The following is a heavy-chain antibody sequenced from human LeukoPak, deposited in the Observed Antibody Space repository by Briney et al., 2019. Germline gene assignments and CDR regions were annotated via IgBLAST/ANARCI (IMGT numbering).Heavy chain of an antibody. D-gene: IGHD5-12*01. CDR3: ARASGYDVSFDY. CDR2: ISYDGSNK. V-gene: IGHV3-30*04. Sequence: GGSLRLACAASGFTFSSYAMHWVRQAPGKGLEWVAVISYDGSNKYYADSVKGRFTISRDNSKNTLYLQMNSLRAEDTAVYYCARASGYDVSFDYWGQGTLVTVSS. J-gene: IGHJ4*02. CDR1: GFTFSSYA.